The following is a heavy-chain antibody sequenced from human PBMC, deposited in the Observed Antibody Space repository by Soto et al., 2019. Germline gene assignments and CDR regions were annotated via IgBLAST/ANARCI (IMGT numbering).Heavy chain of an antibody. CDR3: ARHYSGGRCYDY. Sequence: EVQLVQSGAEVKKPGESLRISCKGSGYSFTDYWINWVRQMPGKGLEWMGRIDPSDSYTNYSPSFQGHVTISVDKSISTAYLQWSSLKASDTAMYYCARHYSGGRCYDYWGQGTLVTVSS. J-gene: IGHJ4*02. D-gene: IGHD2-15*01. CDR2: IDPSDSYT. V-gene: IGHV5-10-1*01. CDR1: GYSFTDYW.